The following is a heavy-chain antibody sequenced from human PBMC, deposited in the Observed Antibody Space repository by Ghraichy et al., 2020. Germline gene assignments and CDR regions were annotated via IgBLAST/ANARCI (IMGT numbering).Heavy chain of an antibody. Sequence: GESLNISCKGSGYSFTSYWIGWVRQMPGKGLEWMGIIYPGDSDTRYSPSFQGQVTISADKSISTAYLQWSSLKASDTAMYYCARRYDFWSGEYYYYGMDVWGQGTTVTVSS. CDR2: IYPGDSDT. CDR3: ARRYDFWSGEYYYYGMDV. V-gene: IGHV5-51*01. D-gene: IGHD3-3*01. CDR1: GYSFTSYW. J-gene: IGHJ6*02.